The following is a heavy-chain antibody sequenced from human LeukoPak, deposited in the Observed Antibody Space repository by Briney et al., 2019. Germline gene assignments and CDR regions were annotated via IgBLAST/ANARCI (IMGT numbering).Heavy chain of an antibody. Sequence: SETLSLTCTVSGGSISSYYWSWIRQPPGKGLEWIGYIYYSGSTNYNPSLKSRVTISVDTSKNQFSLKLSSVTAADTAVYYCARGRGYDQYYFDYWGRGTLVTVSS. CDR2: IYYSGST. D-gene: IGHD5-12*01. J-gene: IGHJ4*02. V-gene: IGHV4-59*01. CDR3: ARGRGYDQYYFDY. CDR1: GGSISSYY.